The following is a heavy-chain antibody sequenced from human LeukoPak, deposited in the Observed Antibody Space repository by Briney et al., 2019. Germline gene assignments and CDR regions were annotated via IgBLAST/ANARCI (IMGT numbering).Heavy chain of an antibody. V-gene: IGHV3-23*01. J-gene: IGHJ4*02. CDR3: ATVLRYFDWLFNADY. CDR1: GFSFSSYA. CDR2: ISGSGGNT. Sequence: GGSLRLSCTASGFSFSSYAMSWVRQAPGKGLEWVSAISGSGGNTYYADSVKGRFTISRDNSKNTLYLQMNSLRAEDTAVYYCATVLRYFDWLFNADYWGQGTLVTVSS. D-gene: IGHD3-9*01.